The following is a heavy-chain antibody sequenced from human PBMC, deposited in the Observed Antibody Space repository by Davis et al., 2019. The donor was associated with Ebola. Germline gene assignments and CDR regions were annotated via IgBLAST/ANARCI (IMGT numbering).Heavy chain of an antibody. CDR3: TWDLVPTAIGSHDW. CDR2: IKSKTEGETI. Sequence: GESLKISCAASGFTFTAAWMSWVRQAPGKGLEWVGRIKSKTEGETIDYAAPVKGRFTISRDDSQNTLYLQMNSLIPEDTAVYYCTWDLVPTAIGSHDWWGQGTLVTVSS. J-gene: IGHJ4*02. CDR1: GFTFTAAW. D-gene: IGHD2-2*02. V-gene: IGHV3-15*01.